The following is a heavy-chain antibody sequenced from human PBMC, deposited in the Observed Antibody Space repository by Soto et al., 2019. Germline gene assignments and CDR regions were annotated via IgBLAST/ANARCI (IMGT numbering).Heavy chain of an antibody. Sequence: SETLSLTCAVYGGSFSGYYWSWIRQHPGKGLEWIGYIYYSGSTYYNPSLKSRVTISVDTSKNQFSLKLSSVTAADTAVYYCAREGGSSSYFDYWGQGTLGTVSS. V-gene: IGHV4-31*11. D-gene: IGHD6-6*01. CDR3: AREGGSSSYFDY. J-gene: IGHJ4*02. CDR2: IYYSGST. CDR1: GGSFSGYY.